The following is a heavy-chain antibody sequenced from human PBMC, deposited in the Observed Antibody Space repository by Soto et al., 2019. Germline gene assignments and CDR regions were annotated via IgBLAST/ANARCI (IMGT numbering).Heavy chain of an antibody. J-gene: IGHJ4*02. Sequence: PSETLSLTCTVSGDSVSSGSRFWSWIRQPPGKGLEWIGYIYDSERTNYSPSLKSRVTISQDTSENQFSLKLTSATAADTAVYYCATRSVFRPLDYWGRGTLVTVSS. V-gene: IGHV4-61*01. CDR1: GDSVSSGSRF. D-gene: IGHD1-26*01. CDR2: IYDSERT. CDR3: ATRSVFRPLDY.